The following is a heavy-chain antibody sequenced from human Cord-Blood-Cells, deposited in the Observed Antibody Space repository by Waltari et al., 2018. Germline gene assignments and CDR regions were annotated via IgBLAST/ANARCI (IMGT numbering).Heavy chain of an antibody. D-gene: IGHD1-20*01. CDR3: AKDRAPSSTAYNWNRDAFDI. CDR1: GFTFSSYG. J-gene: IGHJ3*02. Sequence: QVQLVESGGGVVQPGRSLRLSCAASGFTFSSYGMHWVRQVPGTGLAWVAVISYDGSNKYYADSVKGRFTISRDNSKNTLYLQMNSLRAEDTAVYYCAKDRAPSSTAYNWNRDAFDIWGQGTMVTVSS. CDR2: ISYDGSNK. V-gene: IGHV3-30*18.